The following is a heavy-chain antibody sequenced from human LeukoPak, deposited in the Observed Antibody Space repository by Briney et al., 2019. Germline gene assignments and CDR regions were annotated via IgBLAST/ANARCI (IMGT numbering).Heavy chain of an antibody. V-gene: IGHV3-23*01. CDR1: GFTFSSYA. CDR2: ISGSGGST. Sequence: GGSLRLSCAASGFTFSSYAMSWVRQAPGKGLEWVSAISGSGGSTYYADSVKGRFTISRDNSKNTLYLQMNSLRAEDTAVYYCAKDMVRGVIVIARDYYYYYMDVSGKGTAVSVS. CDR3: AKDMVRGVIVIARDYYYYYMDV. J-gene: IGHJ6*03. D-gene: IGHD3-10*01.